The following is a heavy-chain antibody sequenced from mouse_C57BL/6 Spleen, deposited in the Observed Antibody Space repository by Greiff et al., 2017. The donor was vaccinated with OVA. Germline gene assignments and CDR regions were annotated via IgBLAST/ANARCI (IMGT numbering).Heavy chain of an antibody. Sequence: GGGLVQPKGSLKLSCAASGFTFNTYAMHWVRQAPGKGLEWAARIRSKSSNYATYYADSVKDRFNISRDDSQSMLYLQMNNRKTEDAAMYDCVRGNWGGWYFDVWGTGTTVTVSS. CDR2: IRSKSSNYAT. V-gene: IGHV10-3*01. CDR3: VRGNWGGWYFDV. J-gene: IGHJ1*03. D-gene: IGHD4-1*01. CDR1: GFTFNTYA.